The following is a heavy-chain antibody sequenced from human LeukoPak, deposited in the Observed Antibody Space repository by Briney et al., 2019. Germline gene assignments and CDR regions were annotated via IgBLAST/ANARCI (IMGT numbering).Heavy chain of an antibody. D-gene: IGHD6-19*01. V-gene: IGHV4-4*07. Sequence: SETLSLTCTVSGGSISTYSWTWVRQSPGKGLEWIGSVVTTTTKYSPALRSRVAISVDTSKSQFSLRLESVTTADTAVYYCARDTTVASGMQYWGQGALVTVSS. CDR2: VVTTTT. J-gene: IGHJ4*02. CDR1: GGSISTYS. CDR3: ARDTTVASGMQY.